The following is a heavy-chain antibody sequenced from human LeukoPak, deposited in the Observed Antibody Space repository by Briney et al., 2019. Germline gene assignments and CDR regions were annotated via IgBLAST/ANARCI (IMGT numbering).Heavy chain of an antibody. Sequence: PGGSLRLSCAASGFTFSAYDMNWVRQAPGKGLEWVSYISSSSSTIYYADSVKGRFTISRDNAKNSLYLQMNSLRDEDTAVYYCARAPVVTGLGMDVWGQGTTVTVSS. J-gene: IGHJ6*02. CDR3: ARAPVVTGLGMDV. CDR2: ISSSSSTI. D-gene: IGHD4-23*01. CDR1: GFTFSAYD. V-gene: IGHV3-48*02.